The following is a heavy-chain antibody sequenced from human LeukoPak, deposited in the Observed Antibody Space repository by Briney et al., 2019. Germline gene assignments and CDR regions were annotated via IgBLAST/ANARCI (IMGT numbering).Heavy chain of an antibody. Sequence: SETLSLTCTVSGGSISSYYWSWIRQPPGKGLEWIGYIYYSGSTNYNPSLKSRVTISVDTSKNQFSLKLSSVTAADTAVYYCARAVSDYDILTGYSHWFDPWGQGTLVTVSS. CDR3: ARAVSDYDILTGYSHWFDP. V-gene: IGHV4-59*12. CDR2: IYYSGST. D-gene: IGHD3-9*01. CDR1: GGSISSYY. J-gene: IGHJ5*02.